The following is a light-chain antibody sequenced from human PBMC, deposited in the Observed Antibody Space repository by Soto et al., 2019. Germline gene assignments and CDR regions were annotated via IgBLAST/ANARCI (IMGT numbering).Light chain of an antibody. CDR3: TSYTSSSTHV. J-gene: IGLJ1*01. CDR2: GNI. V-gene: IGLV1-40*01. Sequence: QSVLTQPPSVSGAPGQRVTVSCTGSSSNIGAGYDVHWYQQLPGTAPKVLIYGNINRPSGVPDRFSGSKSGTSASLAIIGLQAEDEADYYCTSYTSSSTHVFGTGTKVTVL. CDR1: SSNIGAGYD.